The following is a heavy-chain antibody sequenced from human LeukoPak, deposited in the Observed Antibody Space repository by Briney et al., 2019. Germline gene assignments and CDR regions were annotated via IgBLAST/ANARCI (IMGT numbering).Heavy chain of an antibody. V-gene: IGHV3-48*01. J-gene: IGHJ4*02. CDR3: AREAVTPDC. D-gene: IGHD4-11*01. CDR2: ISSSSSTI. CDR1: GFTFNSYS. Sequence: GGSLRLSCAASGFTFNSYSMNWVRQAPGKGLEWVSYISSSSSTIYYADSVKGRFTISRDNAKNSLYLQMNSLRAEDTAVYYCAREAVTPDCWGQGTLVTVSS.